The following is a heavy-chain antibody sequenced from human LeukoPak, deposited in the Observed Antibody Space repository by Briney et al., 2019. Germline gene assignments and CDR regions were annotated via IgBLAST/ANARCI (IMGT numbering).Heavy chain of an antibody. Sequence: PGGSLRLSCAASGFTFSSYWMSWVRQAPGKGLEWVANIKQDGSEKYYVDSVKGRFTISRDNSRNTVYLQMASLRAEDTAVYYCARDSLAAAGLDYFDYWGQGTLVTVSS. CDR2: IKQDGSEK. D-gene: IGHD6-13*01. CDR3: ARDSLAAAGLDYFDY. V-gene: IGHV3-7*03. J-gene: IGHJ4*02. CDR1: GFTFSSYW.